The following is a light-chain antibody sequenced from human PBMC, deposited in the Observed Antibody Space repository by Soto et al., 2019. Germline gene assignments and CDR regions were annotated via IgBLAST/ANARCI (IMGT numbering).Light chain of an antibody. Sequence: DIQMTQSPSTLSASVGDRVTLTCRASQSVSDWLAWYQQKPGKAPKVLIYKASNLESGVPSRFSGSGSGTEFTLTISSLQPDDSATSYCQQYNTSSPYTFGQGTKLEI. CDR2: KAS. V-gene: IGKV1-5*03. CDR3: QQYNTSSPYT. CDR1: QSVSDW. J-gene: IGKJ2*01.